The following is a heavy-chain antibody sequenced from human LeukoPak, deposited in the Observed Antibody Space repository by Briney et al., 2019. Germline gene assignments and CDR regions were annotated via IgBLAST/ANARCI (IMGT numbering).Heavy chain of an antibody. D-gene: IGHD4-17*01. CDR2: ISASAGST. CDR1: GFTFSSYA. CDR3: AKKESTVPTFFEN. Sequence: GGSLRLSCAASGFTFSSYAMSWVRQAPGKGLEWVSDISASAGSTFYADSVKGRFTISRDNSKNTLYVQMNSLRAEDTAVYYCAKKESTVPTFFENWGQGTLVTVS. J-gene: IGHJ4*02. V-gene: IGHV3-23*01.